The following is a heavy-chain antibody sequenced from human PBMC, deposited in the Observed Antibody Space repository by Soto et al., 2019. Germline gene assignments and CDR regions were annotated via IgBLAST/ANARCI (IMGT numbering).Heavy chain of an antibody. CDR1: GGSVSSCSYY. CDR3: ARQIYDSDTGPNFQYYFDS. D-gene: IGHD3-22*01. CDR2: IYYSGST. V-gene: IGHV4-61*01. Sequence: SETLSLTCTVSGGSVSSCSYYWGWIRQPPGRGLEWIGYIYYSGSTNYNPSLKSRVTISVDTSKNQFSLKLSSVTAADTAMYYCARQIYDSDTGPNFQYYFDSWGQGTPVTVSS. J-gene: IGHJ4*02.